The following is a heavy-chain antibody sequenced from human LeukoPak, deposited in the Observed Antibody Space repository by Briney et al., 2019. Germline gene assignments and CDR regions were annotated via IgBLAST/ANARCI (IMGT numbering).Heavy chain of an antibody. V-gene: IGHV4-39*01. Sequence: KPSETLSLTCTVSGGSISSSSYYWGWIRQPPGKGLEWIGSIYYSGSTYYNPSLKSRVPTSVDTSKNQFSLKLSSVTAADTAVYYCARPMVRGVIAFDYWGQGTLVTVSS. J-gene: IGHJ4*02. CDR1: GGSISSSSYY. D-gene: IGHD3-10*01. CDR2: IYYSGST. CDR3: ARPMVRGVIAFDY.